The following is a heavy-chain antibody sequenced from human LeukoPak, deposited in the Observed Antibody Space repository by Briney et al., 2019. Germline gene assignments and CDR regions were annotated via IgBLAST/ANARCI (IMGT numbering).Heavy chain of an antibody. D-gene: IGHD3-22*01. V-gene: IGHV1-18*01. CDR2: ISAYNGNT. Sequence: AASVKVSCKASGYTFTSYGISWVRQAPGQGLEWMGWISAYNGNTNYAQKLQGRVTMTTDTSTSTAYMELRSLRSDDTAVYYCARSPHTYYYDSSGYTYWGQGTLSPSPQ. CDR3: ARSPHTYYYDSSGYTY. CDR1: GYTFTSYG. J-gene: IGHJ4*02.